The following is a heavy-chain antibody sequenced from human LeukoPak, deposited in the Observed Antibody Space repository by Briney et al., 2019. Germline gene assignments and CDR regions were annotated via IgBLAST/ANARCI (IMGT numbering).Heavy chain of an antibody. CDR2: IYSGGST. J-gene: IGHJ4*02. D-gene: IGHD6-19*01. CDR3: ARDRIAVAGTYFDY. V-gene: IGHV3-66*01. CDR1: GFSVSTNY. Sequence: GGSLRLSCAASGFSVSTNYMSWVRQAPGKGLEWFSVIYSGGSTYYIDSVKGRFTISRDNSKNTLYLQMNSLRAEDTAVYYCARDRIAVAGTYFDYWGQGTLVTVSS.